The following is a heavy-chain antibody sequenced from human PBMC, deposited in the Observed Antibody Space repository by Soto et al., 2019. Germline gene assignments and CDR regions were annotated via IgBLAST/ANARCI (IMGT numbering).Heavy chain of an antibody. D-gene: IGHD2-2*01. CDR1: GFSFKNYG. V-gene: IGHV3-23*01. CDR2: ITYTGGST. CDR3: ARKFGCSATSCFGMDV. J-gene: IGHJ6*02. Sequence: GGSLRLSCAASGFSFKNYGMTWVRQAPGKGLEWVSAITYTGGSTFYADSVKGRFTISRDNSENTLSLQMSSLRAEDTAVYYCARKFGCSATSCFGMDVWGQGTTVTVSS.